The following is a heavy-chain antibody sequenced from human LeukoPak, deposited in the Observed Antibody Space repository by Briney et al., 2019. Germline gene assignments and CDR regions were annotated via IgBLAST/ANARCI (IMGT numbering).Heavy chain of an antibody. D-gene: IGHD3-22*01. CDR1: GFTFSSYA. V-gene: IGHV3-30-3*01. J-gene: IGHJ4*02. CDR2: ISYDGSNK. Sequence: GGSLRLSCAASGFTFSSYAMHWVRQAPGKGLEWVAVISYDGSNKYYADSVKGRFTISRDNSKNTLYLQMNSLRAEDTAVYYCARDPDSSGYPAPWYYFDYWGQGTLVTVSS. CDR3: ARDPDSSGYPAPWYYFDY.